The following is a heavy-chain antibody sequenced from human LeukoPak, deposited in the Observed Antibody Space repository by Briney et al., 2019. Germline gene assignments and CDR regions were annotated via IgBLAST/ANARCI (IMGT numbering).Heavy chain of an antibody. CDR3: ARDPPIAVAGVYFDY. D-gene: IGHD6-19*01. CDR1: GFTFSSHS. Sequence: PGGSLRPSCAASGFTFSSHSMNWVRQAPGKGLEWVSSISSSSSYIYYADSVKGRFTISRDNAKNSLYLQMNSLRAEDAAVYYCARDPPIAVAGVYFDYWGQGTLVTVSS. CDR2: ISSSSSYI. J-gene: IGHJ4*02. V-gene: IGHV3-21*01.